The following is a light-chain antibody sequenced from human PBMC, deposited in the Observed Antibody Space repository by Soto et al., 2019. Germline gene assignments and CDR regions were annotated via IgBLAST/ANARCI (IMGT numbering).Light chain of an antibody. CDR3: QSYDSTLSAPYV. Sequence: QYVLTHPPSVSWAPGQRVTISCTGSSSNIGAGYDVHWYQQRPGTAPKLLIFGNINRPSGVPDRFSGSKSGTSASLAITGLQAEDEGHYYRQSYDSTLSAPYVFGTGTKVTXL. J-gene: IGLJ1*01. V-gene: IGLV1-40*01. CDR1: SSNIGAGYD. CDR2: GNI.